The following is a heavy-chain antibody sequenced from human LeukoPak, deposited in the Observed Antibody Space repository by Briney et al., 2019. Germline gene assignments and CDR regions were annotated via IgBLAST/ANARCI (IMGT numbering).Heavy chain of an antibody. Sequence: SETLSLTCAVSGYPITTSYYCTWVRQSPEKGLEWIGSAHHTAGTYYNPSLKSRVTISLETSRNQFSLRLNSVTAADTAVYYCARDEPGGLHYWGQGTLVTVSS. CDR2: AHHTAGT. V-gene: IGHV4-38-2*02. J-gene: IGHJ4*02. CDR3: ARDEPGGLHY. D-gene: IGHD1-14*01. CDR1: GYPITTSYY.